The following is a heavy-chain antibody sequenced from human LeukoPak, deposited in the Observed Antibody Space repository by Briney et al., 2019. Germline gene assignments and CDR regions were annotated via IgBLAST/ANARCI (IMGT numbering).Heavy chain of an antibody. V-gene: IGHV3-73*01. CDR2: IKSKSSDYAT. CDR1: GFTFSDST. Sequence: GGSLKLSCAASGFTFSDSTIHWVRQASGEGLEWVGRIKSKSSDYATAYAASVKGRFTVSRDDSKNTAYLQMNSLKTEDTAVYYCTGPYSVNPSYWGQGILVTVSS. D-gene: IGHD5-18*01. J-gene: IGHJ4*02. CDR3: TGPYSVNPSY.